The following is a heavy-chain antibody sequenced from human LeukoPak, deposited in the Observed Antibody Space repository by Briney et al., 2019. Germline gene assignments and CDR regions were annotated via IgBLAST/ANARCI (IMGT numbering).Heavy chain of an antibody. V-gene: IGHV4-39*02. D-gene: IGHD3-9*01. J-gene: IGHJ6*02. CDR3: ARDYYDILTGYWDGMDV. Sequence: SETLSPTCTVSGGSISSSSYYWGWIRQPPGKGPEWIGSIYYSGSTYYNPSLKSRVTISVDTSKNQFSLKLSSVTAADTAVYYRARDYYDILTGYWDGMDVWGQGTTVTVSS. CDR2: IYYSGST. CDR1: GGSISSSSYY.